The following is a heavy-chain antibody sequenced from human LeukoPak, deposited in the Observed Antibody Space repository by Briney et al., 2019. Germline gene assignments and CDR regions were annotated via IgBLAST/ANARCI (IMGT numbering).Heavy chain of an antibody. CDR1: RESFSGYF. V-gene: IGHV4-34*01. CDR3: ARRYIAAAGTGGDNWFDP. J-gene: IGHJ5*02. Sequence: SETLSLTCAVYRESFSGYFWNWIRQPPGKGLEWIGEINHSGSTSYNPALKSRVTISVDTSKNQFSLKPSSVTAADTAVYYCARRYIAAAGTGGDNWFDPWGQGTLVTVSS. CDR2: INHSGST. D-gene: IGHD6-13*01.